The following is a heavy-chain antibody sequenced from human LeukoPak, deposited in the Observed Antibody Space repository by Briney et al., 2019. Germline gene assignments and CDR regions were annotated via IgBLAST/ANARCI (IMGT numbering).Heavy chain of an antibody. CDR2: ISGSGGST. D-gene: IGHD3-22*01. CDR1: GFTFSSYS. V-gene: IGHV3-23*01. CDR3: AKDRYSSGYSWLDP. Sequence: GGSLRLSCAASGFTFSSYSMNWVRQAPGKGLEWVSAISGSGGSTYYADSVKGRFTISRDNSKNTLYLQMNSLRAEDTAVYYCAKDRYSSGYSWLDPWGQGTLVTVSS. J-gene: IGHJ5*02.